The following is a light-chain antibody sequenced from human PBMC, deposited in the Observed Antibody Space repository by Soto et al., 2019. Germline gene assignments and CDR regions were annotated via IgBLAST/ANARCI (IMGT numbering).Light chain of an antibody. V-gene: IGKV3-11*01. CDR2: DAS. J-gene: IGKJ5*01. CDR3: QQRKYWPPLT. Sequence: EAVLTQSPATLSLSPGETATLSCRASHHVYIDVAWYQQKPGQAPRLLIYDASNRATGIPARFSGSGSGTDFTLTISSLEPEDFAVYYCQQRKYWPPLTFGQGTRLE. CDR1: HHVYID.